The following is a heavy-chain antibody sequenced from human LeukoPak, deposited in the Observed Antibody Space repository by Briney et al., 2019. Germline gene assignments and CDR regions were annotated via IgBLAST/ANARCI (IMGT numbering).Heavy chain of an antibody. Sequence: SETLSLTCTVSGGSISNYYWSWIRQPPGKGLEWIGYIYYSGSTNYNPSLKSRVTISVDTSKNQFSLKLRSVTAADTAVYYCARDNSMENTAWWFDPWGQGTLVIVSS. D-gene: IGHD1-1*01. V-gene: IGHV4-59*01. CDR1: GGSISNYY. J-gene: IGHJ5*02. CDR3: ARDNSMENTAWWFDP. CDR2: IYYSGST.